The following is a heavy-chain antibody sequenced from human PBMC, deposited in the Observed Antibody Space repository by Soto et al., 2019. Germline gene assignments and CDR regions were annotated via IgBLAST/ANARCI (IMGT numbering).Heavy chain of an antibody. CDR3: AKDRPRRTSGYFFDY. Sequence: PGGSLRLSCAASGFIFRDWFMSWIRQAPGKGLEWISYISKDSGRATRYADSVKGRFTISRDNAKNSLFLQMNNLTAEDTALYYCAKDRPRRTSGYFFDYWGQGTPVTVSS. D-gene: IGHD1-1*01. V-gene: IGHV3-11*01. J-gene: IGHJ4*02. CDR1: GFIFRDWF. CDR2: ISKDSGRAT.